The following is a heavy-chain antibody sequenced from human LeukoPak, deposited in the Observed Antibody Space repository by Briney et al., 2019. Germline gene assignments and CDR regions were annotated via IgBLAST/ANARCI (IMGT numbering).Heavy chain of an antibody. CDR1: GGSISSGGYY. V-gene: IGHV4-30-2*01. Sequence: SQTLSLTCTVSGGSISSGGYYWSWIRQPPGKGLEWIGYIYHSGSTYYNPSLKSRVTISVDRSKNQFSLKLSSVTAADTAVYYCARDSTGHSSPPRGTIAGFDYWGQGTLVTVSS. J-gene: IGHJ4*02. CDR3: ARDSTGHSSPPRGTIAGFDY. CDR2: IYHSGST. D-gene: IGHD6-13*01.